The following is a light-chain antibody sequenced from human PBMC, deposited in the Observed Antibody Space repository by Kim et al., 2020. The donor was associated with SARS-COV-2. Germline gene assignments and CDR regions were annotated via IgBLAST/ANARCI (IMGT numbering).Light chain of an antibody. V-gene: IGKV1-39*01. Sequence: AAVGDRVTLTCRARQSISSYLNWNKHKPGKAPKLLLYAASNLDTGVPSRFGGSGSGTDFTLTISNLQPEDFATYYCQQSHNHPWTFGQGTKVDIK. J-gene: IGKJ1*01. CDR1: QSISSY. CDR3: QQSHNHPWT. CDR2: AAS.